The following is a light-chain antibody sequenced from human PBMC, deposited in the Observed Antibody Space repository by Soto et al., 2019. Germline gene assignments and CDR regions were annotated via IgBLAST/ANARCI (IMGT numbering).Light chain of an antibody. CDR1: QSISSW. Sequence: DIQMTQSPSTLSASVGDRVTITCRASQSISSWLAWYQQKPGKAPKVLIYEASNLESGVPSRFSGSGSGTEFTLTISSLQPDDFATYYCQQYDTYWTFGQGTKVDI. V-gene: IGKV1-5*03. J-gene: IGKJ1*01. CDR2: EAS. CDR3: QQYDTYWT.